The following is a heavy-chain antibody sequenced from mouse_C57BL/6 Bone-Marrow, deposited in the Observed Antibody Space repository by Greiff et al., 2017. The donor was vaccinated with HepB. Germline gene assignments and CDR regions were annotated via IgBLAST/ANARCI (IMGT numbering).Heavy chain of an antibody. V-gene: IGHV1-50*01. CDR2: IDPSDSYT. D-gene: IGHD1-1*01. J-gene: IGHJ2*01. CDR1: GYTFTSYW. CDR3: ARIFITTVVAKGFDY. Sequence: VKLQQPGAELVTPGASVKLSCKASGYTFTSYWMQWVKQRPGQGLEWIGEIDPSDSYTNYNQKFKGKATLTVDTSSSTAYMQLSSLTSEDSAVYYCARIFITTVVAKGFDYWGQGTTLTVSS.